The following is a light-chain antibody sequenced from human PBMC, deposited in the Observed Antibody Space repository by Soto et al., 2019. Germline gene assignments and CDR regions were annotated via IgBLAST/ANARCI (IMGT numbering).Light chain of an antibody. V-gene: IGKV3-15*01. CDR2: GAS. CDR3: QQYNNWPGT. J-gene: IGKJ1*01. Sequence: EMVMTQSPATLTVSPGERATLSCRASQSVSSNLAWYQQKPGQAPRLLIYGASTRATGIPARFSGSGSGTEFTLTISSLQSGDFAVYYCQQYNNWPGTFGQGTKVDI. CDR1: QSVSSN.